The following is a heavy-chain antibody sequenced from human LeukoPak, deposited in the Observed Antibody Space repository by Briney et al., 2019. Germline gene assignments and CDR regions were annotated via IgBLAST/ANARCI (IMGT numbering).Heavy chain of an antibody. CDR2: INPSGGST. Sequence: ASVKVSCKASGYTFTSYYMHWVRQAPGQGLKWMGIINPSGGSTSYAQKFQGRVTMTRDTSTSTVYMELSSLRSEDTAVYYCARGGEKYYYDSSGSDYWGQGTLVTVSS. V-gene: IGHV1-46*01. CDR3: ARGGEKYYYDSSGSDY. D-gene: IGHD3-22*01. CDR1: GYTFTSYY. J-gene: IGHJ4*02.